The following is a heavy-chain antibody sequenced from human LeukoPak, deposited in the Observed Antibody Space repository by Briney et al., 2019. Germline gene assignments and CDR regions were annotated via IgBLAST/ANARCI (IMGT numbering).Heavy chain of an antibody. CDR2: INTNTGNP. CDR1: GYTFTSYA. Sequence: ASVKVSCKASGYTFTSYAMNWVRQAPGQGLEWMGWINTNTGNPTYAQGFTGRFVFSLDTSVSTAYLQISSLKAEDTAVYYCARQSPLKYYDRRPWFDPWGQGTLVTVSS. CDR3: ARQSPLKYYDRRPWFDP. J-gene: IGHJ5*02. D-gene: IGHD3-22*01. V-gene: IGHV7-4-1*02.